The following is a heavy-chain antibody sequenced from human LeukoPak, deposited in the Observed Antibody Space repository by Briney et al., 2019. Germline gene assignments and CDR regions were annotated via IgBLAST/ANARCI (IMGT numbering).Heavy chain of an antibody. CDR1: GNYW. CDR2: INSDGSWT. D-gene: IGHD2-2*01. CDR3: VSFYETY. J-gene: IGHJ4*02. V-gene: IGHV3-74*01. Sequence: GGSLRLSCAASGNYWLHWVRQAPGKGLVWDSHINSDGSWTSYADSVKGRFTISKDNAKNTVYLQMNNLRAEDTAVYYCVSFYETYWGRGTLVTVSS.